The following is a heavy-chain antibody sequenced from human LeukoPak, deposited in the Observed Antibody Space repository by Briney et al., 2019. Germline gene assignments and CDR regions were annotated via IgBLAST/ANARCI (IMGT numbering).Heavy chain of an antibody. D-gene: IGHD4-17*01. CDR3: ARHIYGDSPFDY. CDR2: IYYSGST. CDR1: GGSISSYY. J-gene: IGHJ4*02. V-gene: IGHV4-59*08. Sequence: SETLSLTCTVSGGSISSYYWSWIRQPPGKGLEWIGYIYYSGSTNYNPSRKSRVTISVDTSKNQFSLKLSSVTAADTAVYYCARHIYGDSPFDYWGQGTLVTVSS.